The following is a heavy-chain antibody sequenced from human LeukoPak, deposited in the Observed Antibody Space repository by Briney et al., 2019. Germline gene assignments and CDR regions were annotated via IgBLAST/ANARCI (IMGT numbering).Heavy chain of an antibody. J-gene: IGHJ4*02. D-gene: IGHD3-22*01. Sequence: PSETLSLTCTISGGSISSYYWSWIRQPAGKGLGWIGRIYTSGSTNYNPSLKSRVTMSVDTSKNQFSLKLSSVTAADTAVYYCARAYYYDSSGTRAFDYWGQGTLVTVSS. CDR2: IYTSGST. V-gene: IGHV4-4*07. CDR3: ARAYYYDSSGTRAFDY. CDR1: GGSISSYY.